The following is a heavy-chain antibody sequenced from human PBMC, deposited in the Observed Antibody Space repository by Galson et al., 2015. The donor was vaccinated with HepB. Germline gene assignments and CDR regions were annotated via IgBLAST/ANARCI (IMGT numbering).Heavy chain of an antibody. V-gene: IGHV3-64D*06. CDR2: ISSNGGST. J-gene: IGHJ4*02. D-gene: IGHD3-22*01. Sequence: SLRLSCAASGFTFSSYAMHWVRQAPGKGLEYVSAISSNGGSTYYADSVKGRFTISRDNSKNTLYLQMSSLRAEDTAVYYCVKEGYYYDSSGYLPISYWGQGTLVTVSS. CDR1: GFTFSSYA. CDR3: VKEGYYYDSSGYLPISY.